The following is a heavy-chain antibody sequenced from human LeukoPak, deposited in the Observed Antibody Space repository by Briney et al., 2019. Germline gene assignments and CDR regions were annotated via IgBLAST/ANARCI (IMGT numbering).Heavy chain of an antibody. J-gene: IGHJ6*03. D-gene: IGHD3-10*01. CDR2: IYHSGNT. CDR3: ATAVPFYLGV. CDR1: GGSISSSNW. Sequence: PSETLSLTCAVSGGSISSSNWWSWVRQSPGKGLEWIGEIYHSGNTNYSPSLESRVTISVDKPKNQFSLRLTSVTAADTAMYYCATAVPFYLGVWGKGTTVTVSS. V-gene: IGHV4-4*02.